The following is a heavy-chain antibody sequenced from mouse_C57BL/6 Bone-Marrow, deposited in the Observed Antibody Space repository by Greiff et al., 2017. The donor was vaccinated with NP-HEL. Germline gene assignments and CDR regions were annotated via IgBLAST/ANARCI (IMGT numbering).Heavy chain of an antibody. D-gene: IGHD2-3*01. Sequence: VQLQQPGAELVRPGSSVKLSCKASGYTFTSYWMHWVKQRPIQGLEWIGNIDPSDSETHYNQKFKDKATLTVDKSSSTAYMQLSSLTSEDSAVYYCARGWLLPYWYFDVWGTGTTVTVSS. CDR2: IDPSDSET. V-gene: IGHV1-52*01. J-gene: IGHJ1*03. CDR1: GYTFTSYW. CDR3: ARGWLLPYWYFDV.